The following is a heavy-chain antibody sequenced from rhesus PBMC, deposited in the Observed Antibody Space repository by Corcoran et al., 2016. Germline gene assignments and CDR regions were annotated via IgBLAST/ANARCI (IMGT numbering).Heavy chain of an antibody. Sequence: QVQLQESGPGLVKPSETLSLNCAVSGSSISSGSGWSWSRQRPGKGLEWIGLSGGRSGSTKYNPSLNSRVTISKDTSKNQFSLKLSAGTAADTAVYYCAREAAAAGTGDYWGQGVLVTVSS. CDR3: AREAAAAGTGDY. J-gene: IGHJ4*01. D-gene: IGHD6-31*01. V-gene: IGHV4-127*01. CDR1: GSSISSGSG. CDR2: SGGRSGST.